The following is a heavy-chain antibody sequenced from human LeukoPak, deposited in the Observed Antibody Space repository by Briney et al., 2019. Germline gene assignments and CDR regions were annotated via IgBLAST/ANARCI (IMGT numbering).Heavy chain of an antibody. CDR2: ISYDGSNK. CDR3: AKDDPVTTGAFDY. V-gene: IGHV3-30*18. D-gene: IGHD4-17*01. Sequence: GRSLRLSCAASGFTFSSYGMHWVRQAPGKGLEWVAVISYDGSNKYYADSVKGRFTISRDNSKNTLYLQMNSLRAEDTAVYYCAKDDPVTTGAFDYWGQATLVTVSS. J-gene: IGHJ4*02. CDR1: GFTFSSYG.